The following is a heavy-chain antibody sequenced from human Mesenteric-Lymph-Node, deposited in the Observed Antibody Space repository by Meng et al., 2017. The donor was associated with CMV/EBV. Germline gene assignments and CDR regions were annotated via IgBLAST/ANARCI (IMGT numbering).Heavy chain of an antibody. V-gene: IGHV3-30*04. CDR2: ISYDGSNK. CDR3: ARDGAGRIPPYYYGMDV. CDR1: GFTFSDYA. D-gene: IGHD1-26*01. Sequence: GESLKISCAASGFTFSDYAMHWVRQAPGKGLECVAVISYDGSNKYYADSVKGRFTISRDNSKNTLYLQMNSLRGEDTAVFYCARDGAGRIPPYYYGMDVWGQGTTVTVSS. J-gene: IGHJ6*02.